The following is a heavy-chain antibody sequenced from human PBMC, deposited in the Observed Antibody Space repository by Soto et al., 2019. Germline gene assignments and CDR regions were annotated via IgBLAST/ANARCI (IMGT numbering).Heavy chain of an antibody. Sequence: QVQLVESGGGLVKPGGSLRLSCAASGFTFSDYYMSWIRQAPGKGLEWVSYISSSGSTIYYADSVKGRFTISRDNAKNSLYLQMNSLRAEDTAVYYCARDLYCSSTSCSRYYYYYYMDVWGKGTTVTVSS. CDR2: ISSSGSTI. CDR3: ARDLYCSSTSCSRYYYYYYMDV. CDR1: GFTFSDYY. J-gene: IGHJ6*03. V-gene: IGHV3-11*01. D-gene: IGHD2-2*01.